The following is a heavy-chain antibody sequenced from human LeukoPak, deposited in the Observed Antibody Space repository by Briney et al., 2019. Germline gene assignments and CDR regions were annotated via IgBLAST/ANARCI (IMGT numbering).Heavy chain of an antibody. CDR2: ISSSSSTI. J-gene: IGHJ4*02. V-gene: IGHV3-48*01. CDR3: AGYCSGASCRRFSDY. D-gene: IGHD2-15*01. Sequence: GGSLRLSCAASGFTFSSYSMNWVRQAPGKGLEWVSYISSSSSTIYYADSVKGRFTISRDNAKHSLYLQMNSLRAEHTAVYYCAGYCSGASCRRFSDYSGQGSLVTVSS. CDR1: GFTFSSYS.